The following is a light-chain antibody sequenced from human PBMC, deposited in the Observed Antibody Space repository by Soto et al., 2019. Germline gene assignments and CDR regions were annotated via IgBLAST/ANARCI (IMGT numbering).Light chain of an antibody. Sequence: EIVMTQSPATLSVSPGERATLSFRAIQSVSSSYLAWYQQKPGQAPRLIIHGASSRATGVPDRITGSGSGTDFTLSISRLEPEDFAVYYCQQYGSSPGFTFGPGTKVDIK. J-gene: IGKJ3*01. CDR3: QQYGSSPGFT. CDR1: QSVSSSY. CDR2: GAS. V-gene: IGKV3-20*01.